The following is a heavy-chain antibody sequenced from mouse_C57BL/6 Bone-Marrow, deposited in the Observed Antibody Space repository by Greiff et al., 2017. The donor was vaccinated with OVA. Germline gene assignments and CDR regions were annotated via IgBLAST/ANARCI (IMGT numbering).Heavy chain of an antibody. CDR2: INPDSSTI. D-gene: IGHD1-1*01. Sequence: AASGIDFSRYWMSWVRRAPGKGLEWIGEINPDSSTINYAPSLKDKFIISRDNAKNTLYLQMSKVRSEDTALYYCARGVYYYGSSPRYFDVWGTGTTVTVSS. CDR1: GIDFSRYW. CDR3: ARGVYYYGSSPRYFDV. V-gene: IGHV4-1*01. J-gene: IGHJ1*03.